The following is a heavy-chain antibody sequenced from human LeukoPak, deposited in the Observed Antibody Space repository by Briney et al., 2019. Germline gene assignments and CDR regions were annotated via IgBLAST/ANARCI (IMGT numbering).Heavy chain of an antibody. CDR1: GRSISSGSYY. J-gene: IGHJ6*02. D-gene: IGHD1-26*01. CDR3: ASHRGPGYYGMDV. V-gene: IGHV4-61*02. Sequence: SQTLSLTCTVSGRSISSGSYYSSWIRQPAGKGLEWIGRIYTSGSTNYNPSLKSRVTISVDTPKNQFSLKLSAVTAADTAGYYCASHRGPGYYGMDVWGQGTTVTVSS. CDR2: IYTSGST.